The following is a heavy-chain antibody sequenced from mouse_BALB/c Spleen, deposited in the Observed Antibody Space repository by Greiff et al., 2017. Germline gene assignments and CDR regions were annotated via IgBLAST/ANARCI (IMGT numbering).Heavy chain of an antibody. CDR3: AIYDGYWAWFAY. Sequence: EVQLVESGPGLVKPSQSLSLTCSVTGYSITSGYYWNWIRQFPGNKLEWMGYISYDGSNNYNPSLKNRISITRDTSKNQFFLKLNSVTTEDTATYYCAIYDGYWAWFAYWGQGTLVTVSA. D-gene: IGHD2-3*01. V-gene: IGHV3-6*02. J-gene: IGHJ3*01. CDR1: GYSITSGYY. CDR2: ISYDGSN.